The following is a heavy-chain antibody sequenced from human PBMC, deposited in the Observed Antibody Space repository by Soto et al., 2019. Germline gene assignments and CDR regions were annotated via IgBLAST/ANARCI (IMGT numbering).Heavy chain of an antibody. Sequence: PGGSLRLSCAASGFTFSSYGMHWVRQAPGKGLEWVAVIWYDGSNKYYADSVKGRFTISRDNSKNALYLQMNSLTAADTAVYYCARGLPNWRYNGGNYMDVWGKGTTVTVSS. CDR2: IWYDGSNK. CDR3: ARGLPNWRYNGGNYMDV. CDR1: GFTFSSYG. J-gene: IGHJ6*03. V-gene: IGHV3-33*01. D-gene: IGHD2-15*01.